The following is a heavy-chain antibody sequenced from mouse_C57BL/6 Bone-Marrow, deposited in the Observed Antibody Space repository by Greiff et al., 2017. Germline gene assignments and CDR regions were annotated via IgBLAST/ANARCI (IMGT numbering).Heavy chain of an antibody. D-gene: IGHD2-12*01. J-gene: IGHJ2*01. Sequence: QVQLQQPGAELVKPGASVKLSCKASGYTFTSYWMHWVKQRPGQGLEWIGMIHPNSGSTNYNEKFKSKATLTVDKSSSTAYMQLSSLTSEDSAVYYCARRGCYPCYFDYWGQGTTLTVSS. V-gene: IGHV1-64*01. CDR1: GYTFTSYW. CDR3: ARRGCYPCYFDY. CDR2: IHPNSGST.